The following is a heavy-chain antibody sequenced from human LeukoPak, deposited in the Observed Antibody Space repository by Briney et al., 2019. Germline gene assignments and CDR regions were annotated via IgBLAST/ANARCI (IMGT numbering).Heavy chain of an antibody. V-gene: IGHV3-48*02. Sequence: PGGSLRLSCAASGFTFSTYSMNWGRQAPGKGLEWVSYISSSISTVYYADSVRGRFTISRDNAKNSLYLQMNSLRDEDTAVYYCARGCSPGTCSPFDYWGQGTLVTVSS. D-gene: IGHD2-15*01. J-gene: IGHJ4*02. CDR3: ARGCSPGTCSPFDY. CDR1: GFTFSTYS. CDR2: ISSSISTV.